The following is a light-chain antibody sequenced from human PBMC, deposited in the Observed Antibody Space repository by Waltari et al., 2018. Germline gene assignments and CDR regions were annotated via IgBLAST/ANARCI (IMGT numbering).Light chain of an antibody. CDR2: DAS. Sequence: DIHMTQSPSSLSAPVVDRFTITCQASQDIKKSLNWFHQKPGKAPKVLIFDASNSQTGAPSRFSGSGSGTDFTFSISSLQPEDMGTYYCQQYHSVPLTFGGGTKVEIK. CDR1: QDIKKS. J-gene: IGKJ4*01. V-gene: IGKV1-33*01. CDR3: QQYHSVPLT.